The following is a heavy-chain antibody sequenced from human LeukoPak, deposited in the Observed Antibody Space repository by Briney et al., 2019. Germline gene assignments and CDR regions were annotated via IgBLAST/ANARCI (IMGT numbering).Heavy chain of an antibody. D-gene: IGHD4-17*01. Sequence: ASVTVSCKASGYTFTSYGISWVRQAPGQGLEWMGWISAYNGNTNYAQKLQGRVTMTTDTSTSTAYMELRSLRSDDTAVYYCARDKSGRDYGDLVFDPWGQGTLVTVSS. CDR1: GYTFTSYG. CDR2: ISAYNGNT. CDR3: ARDKSGRDYGDLVFDP. J-gene: IGHJ5*02. V-gene: IGHV1-18*01.